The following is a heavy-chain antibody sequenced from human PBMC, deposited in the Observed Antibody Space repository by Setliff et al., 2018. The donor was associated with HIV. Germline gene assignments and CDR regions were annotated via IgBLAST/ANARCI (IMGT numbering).Heavy chain of an antibody. J-gene: IGHJ5*02. V-gene: IGHV4-39*01. D-gene: IGHD2-2*01. Sequence: LSLTCTVSGGSISRSSYYCGWIRQPPGKGLEWIGSIYYSGSTYYNPSLKSRVTISVDTSKNQVSLKLSSVTAADTAVYYCASRVLGYCRSTSCLNWFDPWGQGTLVTVSS. CDR2: IYYSGST. CDR1: GGSISRSSYY. CDR3: ASRVLGYCRSTSCLNWFDP.